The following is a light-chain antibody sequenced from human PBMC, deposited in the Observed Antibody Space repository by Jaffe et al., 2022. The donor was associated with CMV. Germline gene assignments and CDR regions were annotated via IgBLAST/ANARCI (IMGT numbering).Light chain of an antibody. CDR3: QQFYSYPIT. J-gene: IGKJ5*01. Sequence: DIQLTQSPSFLSASVGDRVTIACRASQGISSYLAWYQQKPGKAPILLIYTASTLQSGVPSRFSGSGSGTEFTLTISSLQPEDFATYYCQQFYSYPITFGQGTRLEIK. V-gene: IGKV1-9*01. CDR1: QGISSY. CDR2: TAS.